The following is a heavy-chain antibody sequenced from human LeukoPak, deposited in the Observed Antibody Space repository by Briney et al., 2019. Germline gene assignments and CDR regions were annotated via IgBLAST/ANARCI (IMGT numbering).Heavy chain of an antibody. J-gene: IGHJ6*03. Sequence: PSETLSLTCAVSGGSISSSSYYWGWIRQPPGQGLEWIGNIYYIGSTHYNPSLKSRVTISVTSKNQFSLTVDSVTAADTSVYYCARLLGSEWFGELLPLNDYYYYYMDVWGKGTTVTISS. CDR2: IYYIGST. CDR1: GGSISSSSYY. D-gene: IGHD3-10*01. CDR3: ARLLGSEWFGELLPLNDYYYYYMDV. V-gene: IGHV4-39*01.